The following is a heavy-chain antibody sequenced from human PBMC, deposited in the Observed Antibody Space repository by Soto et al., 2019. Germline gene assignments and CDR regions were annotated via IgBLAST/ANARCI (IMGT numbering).Heavy chain of an antibody. J-gene: IGHJ6*01. CDR1: SGPSKSHN. Sequence: QVQVQQSGPGLVKPSETLSLTCTVSSGPSKSHNWGWIRQPPGRGLEWIGYVYDTWSTSYNPSLKSRLPVSADTSTNRISLTLSFVTAADPAVYYCVRQGIGFLHGLVDVWGQGTTVIVSS. CDR3: VRQGIGFLHGLVDV. CDR2: VYDTWST. D-gene: IGHD3-10*01. V-gene: IGHV4-59*08.